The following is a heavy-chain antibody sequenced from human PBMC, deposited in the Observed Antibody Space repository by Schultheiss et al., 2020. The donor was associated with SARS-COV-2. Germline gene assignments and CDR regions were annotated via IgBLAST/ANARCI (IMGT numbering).Heavy chain of an antibody. J-gene: IGHJ5*02. CDR2: ISYDGSNK. Sequence: GGSLRLSCAASGFTFSSYAMHWVRQAPGKGLEWVAVISYDGSNKYYADSVKGRFTISRDNAKNSLYLQMNSLRAEDTAVYYCARGGVGATERGWFDPWGQGTLVTVS. V-gene: IGHV3-30*04. CDR1: GFTFSSYA. D-gene: IGHD1-26*01. CDR3: ARGGVGATERGWFDP.